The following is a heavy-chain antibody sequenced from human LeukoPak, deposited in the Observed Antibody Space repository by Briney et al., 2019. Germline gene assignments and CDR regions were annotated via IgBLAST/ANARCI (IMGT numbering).Heavy chain of an antibody. J-gene: IGHJ4*02. CDR1: GFTFSSYG. CDR2: ISYDGSNK. CDR3: ARLNQRASITIFGVVIDDWDY. D-gene: IGHD3-3*01. V-gene: IGHV3-30*03. Sequence: GGSLRLSCAASGFTFSSYGMHWVRQAPGKGLEWVAVISYDGSNKYYADSVKGRFTISRDNSKNTLYLQMNSLRAEDTAVYYCARLNQRASITIFGVVIDDWDYRGQGTPVTVSS.